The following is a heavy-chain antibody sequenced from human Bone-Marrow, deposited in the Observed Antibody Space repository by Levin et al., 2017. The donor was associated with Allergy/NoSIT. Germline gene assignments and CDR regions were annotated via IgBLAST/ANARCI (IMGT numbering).Heavy chain of an antibody. V-gene: IGHV3-23*01. Sequence: PGGSLRLSCAASGFTFSSYAMSWVRQAPGKGLEWVSAISGSGGSTYYADSVKGRFTISRDNSKNTLYLQMNSLRAEDTAVYYCAKVGGDTAMVIGYYYGMDVWGQGTTVTVSS. CDR3: AKVGGDTAMVIGYYYGMDV. CDR1: GFTFSSYA. D-gene: IGHD5-18*01. CDR2: ISGSGGST. J-gene: IGHJ6*02.